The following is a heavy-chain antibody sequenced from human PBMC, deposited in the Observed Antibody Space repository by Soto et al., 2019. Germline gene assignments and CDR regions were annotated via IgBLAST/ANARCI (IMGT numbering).Heavy chain of an antibody. CDR3: ASSGGGYSYPYLDS. Sequence: QVQLQESGPGLVKPSQTLSLTCTVSRGSISSGGYYWSWIRQHPGKGLEGIGYIYYSGSTYYNPSLKSRVTISVDTSKNHFSLKLSSVTAADTAVYFCASSGGGYSYPYLDSWGQGTLVTVSS. D-gene: IGHD5-18*01. V-gene: IGHV4-31*03. CDR2: IYYSGST. J-gene: IGHJ4*02. CDR1: RGSISSGGYY.